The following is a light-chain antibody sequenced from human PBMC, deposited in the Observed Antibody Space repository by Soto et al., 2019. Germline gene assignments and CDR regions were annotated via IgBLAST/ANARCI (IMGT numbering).Light chain of an antibody. CDR1: QSVSSY. CDR2: DAS. CDR3: QQRSNWIT. V-gene: IGKV3-11*01. J-gene: IGKJ5*01. Sequence: PGERATLSCRASQSVSSYLAWYQQKPGQAPRLLIYDASNRATGIPARFCGSGSGTDFTLTISSLEPEDFAVYYCQQRSNWITFGQGTRLEIK.